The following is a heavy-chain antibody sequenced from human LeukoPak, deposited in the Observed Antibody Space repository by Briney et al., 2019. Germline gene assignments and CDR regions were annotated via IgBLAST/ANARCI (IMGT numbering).Heavy chain of an antibody. CDR2: INPNSGGT. D-gene: IGHD2-21*02. V-gene: IGHV1-2*06. CDR3: ARDSANVVVTAAFDP. J-gene: IGHJ5*02. CDR1: GYTFTGYY. Sequence: ASVKVSCKASGYTFTGYYMHWVRQAPGQGLEWMGRINPNSGGTNYAQKFQGRVTMTRDTSISTAYMELSRLRSDDTAVYYCARDSANVVVTAAFDPWGQGTLVTVSS.